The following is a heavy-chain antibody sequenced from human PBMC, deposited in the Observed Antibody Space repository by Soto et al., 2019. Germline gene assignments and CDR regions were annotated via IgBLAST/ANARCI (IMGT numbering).Heavy chain of an antibody. V-gene: IGHV4-34*01. CDR3: ARGSKDCSSTSCLKKRFDY. CDR2: INHSGST. Sequence: KTSETLSLTCAVYGGSFSGYYWSWIRQPPGKGLEWIGEINHSGSTNYNPSLKSRVTISVDTSKNQFSLKLSSVTAADTAVYYCARGSKDCSSTSCLKKRFDYWGQGTLVTVSS. D-gene: IGHD2-2*01. J-gene: IGHJ4*02. CDR1: GGSFSGYY.